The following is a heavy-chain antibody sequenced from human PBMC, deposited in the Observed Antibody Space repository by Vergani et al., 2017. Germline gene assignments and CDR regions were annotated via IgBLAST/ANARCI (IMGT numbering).Heavy chain of an antibody. Sequence: EVQVVQSGGGLVKPGGSLRLSCETSGFIFSDYNLNWVRQAPGSGLEWVASISGRSSYVNYAVSVKGRFTISRDNAKNSLFLQMNSLRAEDTAVYYCVREETFYDSVSDYLAEDFDHWGQGALVTVSS. J-gene: IGHJ4*02. D-gene: IGHD3-3*01. CDR2: ISGRSSYV. V-gene: IGHV3-21*02. CDR3: VREETFYDSVSDYLAEDFDH. CDR1: GFIFSDYN.